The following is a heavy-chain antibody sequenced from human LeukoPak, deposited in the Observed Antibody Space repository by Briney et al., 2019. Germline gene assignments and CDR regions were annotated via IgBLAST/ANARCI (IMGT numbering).Heavy chain of an antibody. D-gene: IGHD3-16*01. J-gene: IGHJ3*02. CDR1: GFTFSSYS. CDR2: ISSSSSYI. Sequence: PGGSLRLSCAASGFTFSSYSMNWVRQAPGKGLEWVSSISSSSSYIYYADSVKGRFTISRDNAKNSLYLQMNSLRAEDTAVYYCARDPGGGGADDAFDIWGQGTMVTVSS. CDR3: ARDPGGGGADDAFDI. V-gene: IGHV3-21*01.